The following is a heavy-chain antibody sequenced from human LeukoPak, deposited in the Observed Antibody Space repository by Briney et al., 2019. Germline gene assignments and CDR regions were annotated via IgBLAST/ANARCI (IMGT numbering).Heavy chain of an antibody. D-gene: IGHD3-3*01. V-gene: IGHV3-7*01. CDR2: IKQDGSEK. Sequence: GGSLRLSCAASGFTFSSYWMSWVRQAPGKGLEWVANIKQDGSEKYYVDSVKGRFTISRDNAKNTLYLQMNSLRAEDTAVYYCARGYYDFWSGANWFDPWGQGTLVTVSS. CDR1: GFTFSSYW. CDR3: ARGYYDFWSGANWFDP. J-gene: IGHJ5*02.